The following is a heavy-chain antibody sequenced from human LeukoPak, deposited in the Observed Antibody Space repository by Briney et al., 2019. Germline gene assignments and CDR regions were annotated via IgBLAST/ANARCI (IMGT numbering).Heavy chain of an antibody. CDR2: MNDSRST. V-gene: IGHV4-34*01. J-gene: IGHJ4*02. CDR1: CGPFSGYY. CDR3: ASSRIQLWSTPYDY. D-gene: IGHD5-18*01. Sequence: PSETLSLICAVYCGPFSGYYWSWIRQPPGKGLEWIGEMNDSRSTNYNPSLKRQVTITVDTSKTQCSLKLSSVTAAATAVYYCASSRIQLWSTPYDYWGQGTLVTVSS.